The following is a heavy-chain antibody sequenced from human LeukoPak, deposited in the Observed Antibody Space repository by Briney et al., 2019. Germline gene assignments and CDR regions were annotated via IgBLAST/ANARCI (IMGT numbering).Heavy chain of an antibody. CDR2: INHSGST. CDR3: ARLRRYCSGGSCPRYYYYMDV. CDR1: GGSFSAYY. D-gene: IGHD2-15*01. V-gene: IGHV4-34*01. J-gene: IGHJ6*03. Sequence: PSETLSLTCAVYGGSFSAYYWSWIRQPPGKGLEWIGEINHSGSTNYNPSLKSRVTISVDTSKNQFSLRLSSVTAADTAVYYCARLRRYCSGGSCPRYYYYMDVWGKGTTVTISS.